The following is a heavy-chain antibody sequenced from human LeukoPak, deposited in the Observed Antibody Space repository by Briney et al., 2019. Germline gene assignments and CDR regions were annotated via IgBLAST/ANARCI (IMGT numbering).Heavy chain of an antibody. CDR2: MNPDSGNT. CDR1: GYTFDNSD. J-gene: IGHJ4*02. Sequence: ASVTVSCKNSGYTFDNSDINWVPQAAGQGLGWMGWMNPDSGNTGYDHKFQGRVTMARNTSMTTAYLELTGLTSGDTAIYYCARGAPVAIFGPGYDEYFEYWGQGTVVIVSS. CDR3: ARGAPVAIFGPGYDEYFEY. D-gene: IGHD3-3*01. V-gene: IGHV1-8*01.